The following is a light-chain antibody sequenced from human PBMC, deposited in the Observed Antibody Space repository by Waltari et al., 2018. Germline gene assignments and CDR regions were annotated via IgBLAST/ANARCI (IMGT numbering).Light chain of an antibody. J-gene: IGKJ1*01. Sequence: ETVMTQSPATLPVSPGERATLSCRASQRVSNNLAGYQQKRGQPPRLLIYGASTSATGIPARFSGSGSGTEFTLTISSLQSEDFAVYHCQQYHNWPRTFGQGTKVEIK. CDR1: QRVSNN. CDR2: GAS. CDR3: QQYHNWPRT. V-gene: IGKV3-15*01.